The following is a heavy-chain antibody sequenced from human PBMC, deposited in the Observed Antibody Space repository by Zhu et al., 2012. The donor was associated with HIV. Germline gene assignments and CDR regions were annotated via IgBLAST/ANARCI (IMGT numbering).Heavy chain of an antibody. J-gene: IGHJ3*02. V-gene: IGHV4-4*02. Sequence: QVQLQESGPGLVKPSGTLSLTCAVSGGSISSSNWWSWVRQPPGKGLEWIGEIYHTGSTNYNPSLKSRVTISIDKSKNQFSLKLSSVTAADTAVYYCARDPQPGYSHGGDAFDIVGPRDNGHRLF. CDR2: IYHTGST. CDR3: ARDPQPGYSHGGDAFDI. D-gene: IGHD5-18*01. CDR1: GGSISSSNW.